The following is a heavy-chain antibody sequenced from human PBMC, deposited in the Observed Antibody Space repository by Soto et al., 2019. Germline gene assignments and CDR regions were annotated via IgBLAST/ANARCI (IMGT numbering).Heavy chain of an antibody. J-gene: IGHJ4*02. Sequence: ESGGGVVQPGTSLRLSCAASGFSFSIFGMHWVRQAPGKGLEWVAGIWYDGSNKYYADSVKGRFSISRDNSKNTLYLQMNSLRAEDTAVYYCARDDKDEYGADRGGFGCWGQGTLVTVSS. CDR3: ARDDKDEYGADRGGFGC. CDR2: IWYDGSNK. V-gene: IGHV3-33*01. D-gene: IGHD2-8*01. CDR1: GFSFSIFG.